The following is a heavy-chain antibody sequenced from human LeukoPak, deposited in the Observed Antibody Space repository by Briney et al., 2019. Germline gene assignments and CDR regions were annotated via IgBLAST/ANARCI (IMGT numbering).Heavy chain of an antibody. J-gene: IGHJ4*02. V-gene: IGHV3-74*01. CDR2: INNDGSST. Sequence: GGSLRLSCAASGFTLSSYWMHWVRRAPGEGLVWVARINNDGSSTVYADSVRGRFTISRDNAKNTLYLQMNSLRDEDTAVYYCARHPYLDYWGQGTLVTVSS. CDR1: GFTLSSYW. CDR3: ARHPYLDY. D-gene: IGHD3-16*01.